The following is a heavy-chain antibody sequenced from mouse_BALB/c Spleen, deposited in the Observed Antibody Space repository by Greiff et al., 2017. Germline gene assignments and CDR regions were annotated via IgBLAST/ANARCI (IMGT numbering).Heavy chain of an antibody. CDR3: ARDDYGYYFDY. J-gene: IGHJ2*01. CDR1: GFTFTDYY. CDR2: IRNKANGYTT. V-gene: IGHV7-3*02. D-gene: IGHD1-1*01. Sequence: EVQGVESGGGLVQPGGSLRLSCATSGFTFTDYYMSWVRQPPGKALEWLGFIRNKANGYTTEYSASVKGRFTISRDNSQSILYLQMNTLRAEDSATYYCARDDYGYYFDYWGQGTTLTVSS.